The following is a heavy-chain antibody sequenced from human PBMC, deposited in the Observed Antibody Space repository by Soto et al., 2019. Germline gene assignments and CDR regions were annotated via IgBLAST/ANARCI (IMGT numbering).Heavy chain of an antibody. CDR2: INHSGST. CDR1: GGSFSGYY. D-gene: IGHD4-17*01. CDR3: ARGPGDYGSDY. Sequence: QVQLQQWGAGLLKPSETLSLTCAVHGGSFSGYYWSWIRQPPGKGLEWIGEINHSGSTNYNPSLKSRVTISVDTSKNQFSLKLSSVTAADTAVYYCARGPGDYGSDYWGQGTLVIVFS. V-gene: IGHV4-34*01. J-gene: IGHJ4*02.